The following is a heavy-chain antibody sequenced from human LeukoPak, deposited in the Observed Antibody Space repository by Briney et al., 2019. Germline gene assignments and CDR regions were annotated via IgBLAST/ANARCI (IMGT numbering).Heavy chain of an antibody. V-gene: IGHV3-66*01. Sequence: GGSLRLSCAASEFSVGSNYMTWVRQAPGKGLEWVSLIYRGGSTYYADSVKGRFTISRDNSKNTLYLQMNCLMAEDTAVYYCARKGPAMIWETAAFDIWGQGTMVTVSS. CDR3: ARKGPAMIWETAAFDI. D-gene: IGHD1-26*01. CDR1: EFSVGSNY. CDR2: IYRGGST. J-gene: IGHJ3*02.